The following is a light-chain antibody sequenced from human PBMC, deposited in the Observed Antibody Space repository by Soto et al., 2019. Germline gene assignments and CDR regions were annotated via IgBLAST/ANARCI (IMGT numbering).Light chain of an antibody. J-gene: IGLJ1*01. CDR2: GNS. CDR1: GSSIGAGFD. V-gene: IGLV1-40*01. CDR3: QSYDSSLTGSKV. Sequence: QSVLTQPPSVSGAPGQRVTISCTGSGSSIGAGFDVHWYQQLPGTAPKLLIYGNSNRPSGVPDRFSGSRSGTSASLAITGLQAEDEADYYCQSYDSSLTGSKVFGSGTKVTVL.